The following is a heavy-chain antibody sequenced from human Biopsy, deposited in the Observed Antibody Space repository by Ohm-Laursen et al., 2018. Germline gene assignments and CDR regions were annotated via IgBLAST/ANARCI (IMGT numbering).Heavy chain of an antibody. D-gene: IGHD3-22*01. V-gene: IGHV3-23*01. Sequence: SLRLSCSASGFTFNDFAMTWVRQAPGKGLEWVSAITSSGDNTYYSDSVKGRFTISRDSSKNTLHLQMNSLRAEDTAVYYCAKDQGYYYDRSVYYYFDYWGQGTLVTVSS. CDR2: ITSSGDNT. CDR3: AKDQGYYYDRSVYYYFDY. CDR1: GFTFNDFA. J-gene: IGHJ4*02.